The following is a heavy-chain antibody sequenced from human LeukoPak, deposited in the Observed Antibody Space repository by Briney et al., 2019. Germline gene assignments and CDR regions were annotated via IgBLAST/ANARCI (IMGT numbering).Heavy chain of an antibody. V-gene: IGHV1-2*02. CDR1: GYTFTVYY. CDR3: ARGPQLLWFGELFDY. Sequence: GASVKVSCKASGYTFTVYYMHWVRQAPGQGLEWMGWINPNSGGTNYAQKFQGRVTMTRDTSISTAYMELSRLRSDDTAVYYCARGPQLLWFGELFDYWGQGTLVTVSS. CDR2: INPNSGGT. D-gene: IGHD3-10*01. J-gene: IGHJ4*02.